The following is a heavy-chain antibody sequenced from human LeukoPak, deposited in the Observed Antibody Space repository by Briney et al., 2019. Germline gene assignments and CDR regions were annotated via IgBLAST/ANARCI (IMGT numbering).Heavy chain of an antibody. Sequence: GGSLRLSCASSGFIFSSHWMHWVRQAPGKGLEWVSRINGDGTKTNYADSVKGRFIVSRDNSKNTLYLQMNSLRAEDTAVYYCAKDLDIVATAWGGSLDYWGQGTLVTVSS. CDR3: AKDLDIVATAWGGSLDY. J-gene: IGHJ4*02. CDR2: INGDGTKT. D-gene: IGHD5-12*01. CDR1: GFIFSSHW. V-gene: IGHV3-74*01.